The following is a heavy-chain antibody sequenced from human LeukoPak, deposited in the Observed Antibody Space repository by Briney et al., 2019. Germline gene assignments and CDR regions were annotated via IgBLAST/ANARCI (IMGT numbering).Heavy chain of an antibody. CDR2: VYPSGRT. CDR1: GGSISTYY. D-gene: IGHD6-13*01. V-gene: IGHV4-4*07. Sequence: SETLSLTCTASGGSISTYYWSWIRQPAGKGLEWIGRVYPSGRTSYNPSLENRVTMSVDTSKKQFSLKLRSVTAADTAVYYCASGGRISAANLFDPWGQGTLVTVSS. J-gene: IGHJ5*02. CDR3: ASGGRISAANLFDP.